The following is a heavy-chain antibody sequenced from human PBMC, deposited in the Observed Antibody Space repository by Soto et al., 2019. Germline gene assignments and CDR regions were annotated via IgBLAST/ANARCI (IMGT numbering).Heavy chain of an antibody. D-gene: IGHD6-13*01. CDR1: GFTFSSYA. J-gene: IGHJ4*02. CDR2: FSGGGGST. CDR3: AKSYSSNWYDYFDY. V-gene: IGHV3-23*01. Sequence: GGSLRLSCAASGFTFSSYAMCWVRQAPGKGLAWVSAFSGGGGSTYYADSVKGRVSISRDNSKNTLYLQMNSLRAEDTAVYFCAKSYSSNWYDYFDYWGQGIVVTVSS.